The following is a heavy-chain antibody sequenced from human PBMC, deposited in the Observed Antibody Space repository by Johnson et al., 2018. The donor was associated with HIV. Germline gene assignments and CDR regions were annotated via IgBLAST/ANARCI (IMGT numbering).Heavy chain of an antibody. CDR3: VRRDSGSLSFDL. Sequence: LPPVESGGGVFRPGGSLRLSSEGFKFIFGDHGLSWVRQVPGKGLELVSGIDWNGRRPAHADSVQGRCTISRDNDRNSLYLQVNNLRVEDTALYFCVRRDSGSLSFDLWGQGTMVIVSS. D-gene: IGHD1-26*01. V-gene: IGHV3-20*03. J-gene: IGHJ3*01. CDR2: IDWNGRRP. CDR1: KFIFGDHG.